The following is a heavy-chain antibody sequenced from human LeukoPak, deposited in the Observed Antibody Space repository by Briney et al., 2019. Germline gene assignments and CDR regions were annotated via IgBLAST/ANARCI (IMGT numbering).Heavy chain of an antibody. D-gene: IGHD3-22*01. CDR1: GFTFSDYY. CDR3: AREGYYYDSSGYYYWNGMDV. CDR2: ISSSSSYT. Sequence: GGSLRLSCAASGFTFSDYYMSWIRQAPGKRLEWVSYISSSSSYTNYADSVKGRFTTSRDNAKNSLYLQMNSLRAEDTAVYYCAREGYYYDSSGYYYWNGMDVWGQGTTVTVSS. V-gene: IGHV3-11*05. J-gene: IGHJ6*02.